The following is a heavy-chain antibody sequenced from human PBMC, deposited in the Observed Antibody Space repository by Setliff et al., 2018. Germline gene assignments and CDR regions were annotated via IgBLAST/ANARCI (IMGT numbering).Heavy chain of an antibody. CDR1: GGSISDDGYF. CDR3: ARDASASDGRNAFDI. CDR2: IYFGGNT. Sequence: SETLSLTCTVPGGSISDDGYFWGWVRQPPGKGLEWIGNIYFGGNTYFNPSFNSRVTMSIDTSNSQFSLKLSSVTAADTAIYACARDASASDGRNAFDIWGQGTMVTVSS. J-gene: IGHJ3*02. D-gene: IGHD1-26*01. V-gene: IGHV4-39*07.